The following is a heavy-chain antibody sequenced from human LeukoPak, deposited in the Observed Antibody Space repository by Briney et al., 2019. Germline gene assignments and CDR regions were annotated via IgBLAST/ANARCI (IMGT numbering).Heavy chain of an antibody. CDR3: ARDGYCSGGSCYGSPPFDY. CDR1: GFTFSSYE. Sequence: GGSLGLSCAASGFTFSSYEMNWVRQAPGKGLEWVSYISSSGSTIYYADSVKGRFTISRDNAKNSLYLQMNSLRAEDTAVYYCARDGYCSGGSCYGSPPFDYWGQGTLVTVSS. V-gene: IGHV3-48*03. J-gene: IGHJ4*02. D-gene: IGHD2-15*01. CDR2: ISSSGSTI.